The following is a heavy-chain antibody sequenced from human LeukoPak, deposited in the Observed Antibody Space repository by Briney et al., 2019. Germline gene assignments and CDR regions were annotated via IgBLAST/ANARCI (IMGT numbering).Heavy chain of an antibody. CDR3: ARVSGYDSSGYYYYFDY. J-gene: IGHJ4*02. Sequence: SETLSLTCAVYGGSFSGYYWSWIRQPPGKGLEWIGEIKHSGSTNYNPSLKSRVTISVDTSKNQFSLKLSSVTAADTAVYYCARVSGYDSSGYYYYFDYWGQGTLVTVSS. CDR2: IKHSGST. CDR1: GGSFSGYY. D-gene: IGHD3-22*01. V-gene: IGHV4-34*01.